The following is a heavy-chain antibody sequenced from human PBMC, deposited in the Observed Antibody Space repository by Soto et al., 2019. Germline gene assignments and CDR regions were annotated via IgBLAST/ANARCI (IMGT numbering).Heavy chain of an antibody. J-gene: IGHJ4*02. D-gene: IGHD2-21*01. CDR1: GFTFSSYA. Sequence: EVQLLESGGGLVQPGGSLRLSCAASGFTFSSYAMSWVRQAPGKGLEWVSAISGSGGSTYYADSVKGRFTISRDNSKNTLYLQRNSLRAEDSAVYYCAKARGTRAYCGGDCYSRKDYWGQGTLVTVSS. CDR3: AKARGTRAYCGGDCYSRKDY. V-gene: IGHV3-23*01. CDR2: ISGSGGST.